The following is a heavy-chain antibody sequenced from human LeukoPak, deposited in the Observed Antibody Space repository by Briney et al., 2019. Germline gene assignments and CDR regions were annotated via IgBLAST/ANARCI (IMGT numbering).Heavy chain of an antibody. V-gene: IGHV4-4*07. CDR2: IYASGST. Sequence: SETLSLTCTVSGGSINSYYWSWIRQPAGKGLEWIGRIYASGSTNYNPSLKSRVTISVDESTNQFSLRLSSVTAADTAVYYCARDHGLFNFDYWGQGTLVTVS. D-gene: IGHD2-21*01. CDR1: GGSINSYY. J-gene: IGHJ4*02. CDR3: ARDHGLFNFDY.